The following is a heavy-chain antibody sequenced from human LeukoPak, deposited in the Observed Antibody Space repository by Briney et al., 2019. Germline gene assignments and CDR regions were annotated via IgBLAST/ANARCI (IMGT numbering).Heavy chain of an antibody. V-gene: IGHV1-18*01. Sequence: ASVKVSCKASGYTFTSYGISWVRQAPGQGLEWMGWISAYNGNTNYAQKLQGRVTMTTDTSTSTAYMELRSLRSDDTAVYYCARTLLYYYDSSGYSRLYDYWGQGTLVTVSS. CDR2: ISAYNGNT. CDR3: ARTLLYYYDSSGYSRLYDY. CDR1: GYTFTSYG. J-gene: IGHJ4*02. D-gene: IGHD3-22*01.